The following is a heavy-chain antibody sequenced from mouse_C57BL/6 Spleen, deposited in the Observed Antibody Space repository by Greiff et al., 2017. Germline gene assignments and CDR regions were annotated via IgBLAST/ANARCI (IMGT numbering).Heavy chain of an antibody. CDR2: INPSNGGT. V-gene: IGHV1-53*01. J-gene: IGHJ3*01. Sequence: VQLQQSGTELVKPGASVKLSCKASGYTFTSYWMHWVQQRPGQGLEWIGNINPSNGGTNYNEKFKSKATLTVDKSSSTAYMQLSSLTSEDSAVYYCARGNYYGSSPFAYWGQGTLVTVSA. CDR3: ARGNYYGSSPFAY. CDR1: GYTFTSYW. D-gene: IGHD1-1*01.